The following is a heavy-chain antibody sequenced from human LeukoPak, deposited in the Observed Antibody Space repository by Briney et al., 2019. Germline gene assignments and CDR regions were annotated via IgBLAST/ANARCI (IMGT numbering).Heavy chain of an antibody. CDR3: AGYSGSYYTPTDY. CDR2: IRYDGSNK. J-gene: IGHJ4*02. V-gene: IGHV3-30*02. D-gene: IGHD1-26*01. CDR1: GFTSSSYA. Sequence: GGSLRLSCAASGFTSSSYAMSWVRQAPGKGLEWVASIRYDGSNKYCADSVKGRFTISRDNSKNTLYLQMNSLRAEDTAVYYCAGYSGSYYTPTDYWGQGTLVTVSS.